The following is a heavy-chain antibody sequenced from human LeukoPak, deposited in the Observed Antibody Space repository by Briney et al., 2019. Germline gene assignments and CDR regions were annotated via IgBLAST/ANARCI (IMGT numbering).Heavy chain of an antibody. Sequence: GGSLRLSCAASGFTFSSYTMTWVRQAPGKGLEWVSGISGSGDSTYYANSVKGRFTISRDNSKNTLHLQMNSLRAEDTAVYYCARDRSGYSGYDFFDYWGQGALVTVSS. CDR2: ISGSGDST. V-gene: IGHV3-23*01. D-gene: IGHD5-12*01. CDR3: ARDRSGYSGYDFFDY. CDR1: GFTFSSYT. J-gene: IGHJ4*02.